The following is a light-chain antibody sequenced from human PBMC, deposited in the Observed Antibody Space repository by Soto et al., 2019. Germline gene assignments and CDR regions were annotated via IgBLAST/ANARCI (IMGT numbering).Light chain of an antibody. J-gene: IGKJ5*01. V-gene: IGKV3-11*01. CDR3: QQRSNWPPIT. CDR1: QSVSSY. Sequence: EIVWTESTATLCLSPGERATLSGRASQSVSSYLAWYQQKPGQAPRLLIYDASNRATGIPARFSGSGSGTDFTLTISSLGPEDFAVYYCQQRSNWPPITFGQGTRLEIK. CDR2: DAS.